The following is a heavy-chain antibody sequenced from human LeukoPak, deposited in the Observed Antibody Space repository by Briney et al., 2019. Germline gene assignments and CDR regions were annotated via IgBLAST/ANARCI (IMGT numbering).Heavy chain of an antibody. J-gene: IGHJ4*02. V-gene: IGHV3-21*04. CDR3: AKDLHRLRSCSGGSCYPGDY. CDR1: GFTFSSYS. CDR2: ISSSSSYI. D-gene: IGHD2-15*01. Sequence: TGGSLRLSCAASGFTFSSYSMNWVRQAPGKGLEWVSSISSSSSYIYYADSVKGRFTISRDNAKNSLYLQMNSVRAEDTAVYYCAKDLHRLRSCSGGSCYPGDYWGQGTLVTVSS.